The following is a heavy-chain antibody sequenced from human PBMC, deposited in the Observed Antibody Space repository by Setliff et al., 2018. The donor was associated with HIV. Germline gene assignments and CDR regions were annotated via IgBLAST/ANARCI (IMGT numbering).Heavy chain of an antibody. D-gene: IGHD6-13*01. V-gene: IGHV4-59*12. Sequence: SETLSLTCTVSGGSISSYYWSWIRQPPGKGLEWIGSIYYSGSTYYNPSLKSRVTISVDTSKNQFSLRLRSVTAADTAVYYCARVSCSSWYYYGMDVWGQGTTVTVSS. CDR1: GGSISSYY. CDR3: ARVSCSSWYYYGMDV. CDR2: IYYSGST. J-gene: IGHJ6*02.